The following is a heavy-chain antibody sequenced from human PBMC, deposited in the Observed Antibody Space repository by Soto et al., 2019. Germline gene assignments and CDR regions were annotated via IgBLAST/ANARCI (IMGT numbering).Heavy chain of an antibody. CDR2: INPSGGST. Sequence: QVQLVQSGAEVKKPGASVKVSCKASGYTFTSYYMHWVRQAPGQGLEWMGIINPSGGSTSYAQKFQGRVTMTRDTSTRTGYIELSSLRSEDTAVYYCARGGGDYKNYYYYYGMDVWGQGTTVTVSS. J-gene: IGHJ6*02. V-gene: IGHV1-46*01. CDR3: ARGGGDYKNYYYYYGMDV. D-gene: IGHD4-17*01. CDR1: GYTFTSYY.